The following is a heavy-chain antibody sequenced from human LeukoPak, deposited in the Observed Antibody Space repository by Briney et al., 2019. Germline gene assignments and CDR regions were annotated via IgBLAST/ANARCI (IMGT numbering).Heavy chain of an antibody. CDR1: GGSISSYY. Sequence: PSETLSLTCTVPGGSISSYYWSWIRQPARKGREWIGRIYTSGSTNYNPPLKSRVTLSAHTSKHKFYLMLSSATAAPTRRHSITREGDVTGYGDCLILDYWGQGTLVTVSS. V-gene: IGHV4-4*07. D-gene: IGHD4-17*01. J-gene: IGHJ4*02. CDR2: IYTSGST. CDR3: TREGDVTGYGDCLILDY.